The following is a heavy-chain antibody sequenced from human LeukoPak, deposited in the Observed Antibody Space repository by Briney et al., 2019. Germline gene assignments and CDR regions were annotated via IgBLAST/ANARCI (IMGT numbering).Heavy chain of an antibody. D-gene: IGHD6-13*01. V-gene: IGHV1-2*02. CDR1: GFTFSSYY. Sequence: ASVKVSCKASGFTFSSYYMHWVRQAPGQGLEWMGWINPNSGGTNYAQKFQGRVTMTRDTSISTAYMELSRLRSDDTAVYYCARAGRDIAAAGIWGQGTLVTVSS. CDR2: INPNSGGT. CDR3: ARAGRDIAAAGI. J-gene: IGHJ4*02.